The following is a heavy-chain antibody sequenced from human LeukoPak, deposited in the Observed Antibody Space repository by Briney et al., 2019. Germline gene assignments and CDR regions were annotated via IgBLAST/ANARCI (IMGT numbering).Heavy chain of an antibody. V-gene: IGHV4-34*01. D-gene: IGHD2-2*01. J-gene: IGHJ4*02. Sequence: SETLSLTCAVYGGSFSGYYWSWIRQPPGKGLEWIGEINHSGSTNYNPSLKSRVTISVDTSKNQFSLKLSSVTAADTAVYYCARGYGFSDTVVVPARGGMDYWGQGTLVTVSS. CDR1: GGSFSGYY. CDR3: ARGYGFSDTVVVPARGGMDY. CDR2: INHSGST.